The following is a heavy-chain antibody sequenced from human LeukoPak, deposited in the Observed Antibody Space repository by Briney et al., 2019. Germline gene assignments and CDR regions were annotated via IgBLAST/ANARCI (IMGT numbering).Heavy chain of an antibody. CDR3: AKDRPNFHENSGPYYRRDGDS. J-gene: IGHJ5*01. Sequence: QPGGSLTLSCPASGFTFYMYAMSWVRQAPGKGLEWVASICGTGGCTFYPDSVKGRFTISRDNSKNILDLRMNSLTAEDTAIYYCAKDRPNFHENSGPYYRRDGDSWGQGTLVTVSS. CDR1: GFTFYMYA. V-gene: IGHV3-23*01. CDR2: ICGTGGCT. D-gene: IGHD3-22*01.